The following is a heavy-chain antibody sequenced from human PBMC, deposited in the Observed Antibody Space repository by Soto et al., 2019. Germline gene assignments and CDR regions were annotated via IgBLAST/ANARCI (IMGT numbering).Heavy chain of an antibody. CDR2: ISYDGSNK. V-gene: IGHV3-30*18. CDR1: GFTFSSYG. J-gene: IGHJ6*02. Sequence: RLSCAASGFTFSSYGMHWVRQAPGKGLEWVAVISYDGSNKYYADSVKGRFTISRDNSKNTLYLQMNSLRAEDTAVYYCAKARYCSGGSCYHPTSYYYYGMDVWGQGTTVTVSS. D-gene: IGHD2-15*01. CDR3: AKARYCSGGSCYHPTSYYYYGMDV.